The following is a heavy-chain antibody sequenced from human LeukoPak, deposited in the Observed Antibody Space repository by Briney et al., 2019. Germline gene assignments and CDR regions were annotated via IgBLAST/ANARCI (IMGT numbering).Heavy chain of an antibody. CDR3: ARDLEDPGGNRLFVY. CDR2: ITYTGSTL. D-gene: IGHD4-23*01. J-gene: IGHJ4*02. V-gene: IGHV3-48*02. CDR1: GFTFSSYS. Sequence: PGGSLRLSCAASGFTFSSYSMNWVRQAPGKGLEWISYITYTGSTLYYAASVKGRFTISRDNAKNSLYLQMSSLRDEDTAVYSCARDLEDPGGNRLFVYWGQGNLVTVSS.